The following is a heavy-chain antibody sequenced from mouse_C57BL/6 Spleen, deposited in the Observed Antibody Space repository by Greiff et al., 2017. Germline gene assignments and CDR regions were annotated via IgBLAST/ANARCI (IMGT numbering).Heavy chain of an antibody. CDR2: IYPGDGDT. D-gene: IGHD2-1*01. CDR1: GYAFSSSW. J-gene: IGHJ2*01. V-gene: IGHV1-82*01. Sequence: QVQLQQSGPELVKPGASVKISCKASGYAFSSSWMNWVKQRPGKGLEWIGRIYPGDGDTNYNGKFKGKATLTADKSSSTAYMQLSSLTSEDSAVYFCARPIYYGNPYYFDYWGQGTTLTVSS. CDR3: ARPIYYGNPYYFDY.